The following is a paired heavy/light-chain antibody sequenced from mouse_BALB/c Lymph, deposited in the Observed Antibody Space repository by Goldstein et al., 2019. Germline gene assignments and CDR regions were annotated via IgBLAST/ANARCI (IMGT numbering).Light chain of an antibody. J-gene: IGKJ2*01. CDR2: AAS. Sequence: DIVLTQSPASLAVSLGQRATISCKASQSVDYDGDSYMNWYQQKPGQPPKLLIYAASNLESGIPARFSGSGSGTDFTLNIHPVEEEDAATYYCQQSNEDPPTFGGGTKLEIK. V-gene: IGKV3-4*01. CDR1: QSVDYDGDSY. CDR3: QQSNEDPPT.
Heavy chain of an antibody. V-gene: IGHV1S127*01. CDR3: ARPKEYYAMDY. Sequence: QVQLQQSGPELVRPGASVKMSCKASGYTFTSYWMHWVKQRPGQGLEWIGMIDPSNSETRLNQKFKDKATLNVDKSSNTAYMQLSSLTSEDSAVYYCARPKEYYAMDYWGQGTSVTVSS. CDR2: IDPSNSET. CDR1: GYTFTSYW. J-gene: IGHJ4*01.